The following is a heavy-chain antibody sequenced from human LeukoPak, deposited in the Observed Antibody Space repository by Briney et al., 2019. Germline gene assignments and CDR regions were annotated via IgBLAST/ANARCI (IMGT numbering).Heavy chain of an antibody. Sequence: ASVKVSCKATGYSFTGHYMHWVRQAPGQGLEWMGWINPNSGATSYARKFQGRVTMTRDTSINTAFMQLSRLISEDTAVYFCARVNSAYENSDYYYVGWGQGTLVTVSS. CDR1: GYSFTGHY. CDR3: ARVNSAYENSDYYYVG. V-gene: IGHV1-2*02. D-gene: IGHD3-22*01. CDR2: INPNSGAT. J-gene: IGHJ4*02.